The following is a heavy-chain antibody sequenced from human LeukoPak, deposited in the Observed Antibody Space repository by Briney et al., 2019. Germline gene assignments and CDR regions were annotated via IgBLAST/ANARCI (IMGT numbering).Heavy chain of an antibody. CDR2: IYYSGST. D-gene: IGHD5-24*01. J-gene: IGHJ4*02. V-gene: IGHV4-59*12. CDR1: GGSISSYY. CDR3: ATDLVEVATMGGWDY. Sequence: SETLSLTCTVSGGSISSYYWSWIRQPPGKGLEWIGYIYYSGSTNYNPSLKSRVTISVDTSKNQFSLKLSSVTAADTAVYYCATDLVEVATMGGWDYWGQGTLVTVSS.